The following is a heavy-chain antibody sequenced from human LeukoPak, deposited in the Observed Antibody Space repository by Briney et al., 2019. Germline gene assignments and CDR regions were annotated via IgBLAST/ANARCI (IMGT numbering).Heavy chain of an antibody. CDR1: GASISSHY. CDR3: ARDGCSSTSCYKNAFDI. Sequence: PSETLSLTCTVSGASISSHYWSWIRQPAGKGLEWIGRIYTSGSTNYNPSLKSRVTMSVDTSKNQFSLKLSSVTAADTAVYYCARDGCSSTSCYKNAFDIWGQGTMVTVSS. D-gene: IGHD2-2*02. J-gene: IGHJ3*02. V-gene: IGHV4-4*07. CDR2: IYTSGST.